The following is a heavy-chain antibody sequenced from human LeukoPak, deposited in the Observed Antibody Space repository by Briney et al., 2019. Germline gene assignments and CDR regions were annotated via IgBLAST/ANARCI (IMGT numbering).Heavy chain of an antibody. Sequence: GGSLRLSCAASGFTFNNYAIHWVRQVPGKGLEWVAVISYDGSNKYYAEFVKGRFTISRDNSKNTLYLQMNSLRAEDTAVYYCARVFPQYYYHNSDYIGVDYWGQGTLVTVSS. V-gene: IGHV3-30-3*01. CDR3: ARVFPQYYYHNSDYIGVDY. CDR2: ISYDGSNK. CDR1: GFTFNNYA. J-gene: IGHJ4*02. D-gene: IGHD3-22*01.